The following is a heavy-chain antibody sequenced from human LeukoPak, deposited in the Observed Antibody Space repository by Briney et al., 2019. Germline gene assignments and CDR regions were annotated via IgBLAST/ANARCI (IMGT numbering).Heavy chain of an antibody. V-gene: IGHV4-59*01. J-gene: IGHJ3*02. Sequence: SETLSLTCTVSGGSISSYYWSWIRQPPGKGLEWIGYIYYSGSTNYNPSLKSRVTISVDTSKNQFSLKLSSVTAADTAVYYCARVQIVGTPRHAFDIWGQGTMVTVSS. CDR3: ARVQIVGTPRHAFDI. D-gene: IGHD1-26*01. CDR2: IYYSGST. CDR1: GGSISSYY.